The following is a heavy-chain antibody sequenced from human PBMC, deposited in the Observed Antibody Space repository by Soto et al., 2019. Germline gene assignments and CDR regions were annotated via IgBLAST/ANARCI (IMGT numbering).Heavy chain of an antibody. Sequence: ASVKVSCKASGYTFTRSGISWVRQAPGQGPEWMGWISSYNGDTNYAQTFQGRVTMTSDTSTSTVYMELRSLRSDDTAVYYCARAGAAPYYYYGMDVWGQGTRVTVSS. CDR2: ISSYNGDT. CDR1: GYTFTRSG. V-gene: IGHV1-18*01. J-gene: IGHJ6*02. CDR3: ARAGAAPYYYYGMDV. D-gene: IGHD2-15*01.